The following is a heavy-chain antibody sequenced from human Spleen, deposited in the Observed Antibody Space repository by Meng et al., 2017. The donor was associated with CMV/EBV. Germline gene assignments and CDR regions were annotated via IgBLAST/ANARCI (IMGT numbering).Heavy chain of an antibody. Sequence: GGSLRLSCAASGFSFSDSEMDWVRQAPGKGLEWVSYISSFGTTIFYPDSVKGRFTISRDNANNSLYLQMNSLRAEDTAVYYCARDASGLIPHGSFYYYYYGMDVWGQGTTVTVSS. D-gene: IGHD3/OR15-3a*01. J-gene: IGHJ6*02. CDR1: GFSFSDSE. CDR3: ARDASGLIPHGSFYYYYYGMDV. CDR2: ISSFGTTI. V-gene: IGHV3-48*03.